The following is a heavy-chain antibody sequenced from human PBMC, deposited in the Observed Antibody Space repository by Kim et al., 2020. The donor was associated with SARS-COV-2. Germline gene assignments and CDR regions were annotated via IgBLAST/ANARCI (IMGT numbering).Heavy chain of an antibody. J-gene: IGHJ3*02. CDR3: ARGLLYLFAFDI. V-gene: IGHV4-34*01. Sequence: SETLSLTCAVYGGSFSGYYWSWIRQPPGKWLEWIGEINHSGSTNYNPSLKSRVTISVDTSKNQFSLKLSSVTAADTAVYYCARGLLYLFAFDIWGQGTM. CDR2: INHSGST. D-gene: IGHD2-21*01. CDR1: GGSFSGYY.